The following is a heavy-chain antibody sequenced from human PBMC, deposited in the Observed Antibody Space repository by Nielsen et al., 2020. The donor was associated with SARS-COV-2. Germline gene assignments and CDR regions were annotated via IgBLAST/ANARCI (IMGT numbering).Heavy chain of an antibody. CDR3: ASITIFGVEKRDY. J-gene: IGHJ4*02. V-gene: IGHV3-21*01. CDR2: ISSTGTYI. CDR1: GLTFSSV. Sequence: GGSLRLSCAGSGLTFSSVNWVRQAPGKGLEWVASISSTGTYIYYADPVKGRFTIFRDNPKNSMYLEMNSLRAEDTAVYYCASITIFGVEKRDYWGQGTLVTVSS. D-gene: IGHD3-3*01.